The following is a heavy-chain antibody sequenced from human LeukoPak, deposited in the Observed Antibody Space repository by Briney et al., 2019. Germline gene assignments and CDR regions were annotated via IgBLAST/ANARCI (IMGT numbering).Heavy chain of an antibody. CDR1: GYSFTSYW. CDR2: IYPGDSDT. V-gene: IGHV5-51*01. D-gene: IGHD6-25*01. J-gene: IGHJ3*02. CDR3: ATGDSSGWTGGGAFDI. Sequence: GESLKISCKGSGYSFTSYWIGWVRQMPGKGLEWMGIIYPGDSDTRYSPSFQGQVTISADKSISTAYLQWSSLKASDTAMYYCATGDSSGWTGGGAFDIWGQGTMVTVSS.